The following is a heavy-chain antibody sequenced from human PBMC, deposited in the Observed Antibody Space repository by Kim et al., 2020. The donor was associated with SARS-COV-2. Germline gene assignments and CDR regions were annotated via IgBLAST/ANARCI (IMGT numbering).Heavy chain of an antibody. J-gene: IGHJ4*02. CDR3: AKANGYSYGWSSFDY. D-gene: IGHD5-18*01. Sequence: DSVKGRFTISRDNSKNTLYLQMNSLRAEDTAVYYCAKANGYSYGWSSFDYWGQGTLVTVSS. V-gene: IGHV3-30*02.